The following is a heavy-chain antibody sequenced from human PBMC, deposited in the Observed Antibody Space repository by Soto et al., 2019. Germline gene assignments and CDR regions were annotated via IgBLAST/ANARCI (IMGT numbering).Heavy chain of an antibody. Sequence: EVQLVESGGGFVQPGRSLRLSCAASGLTFDDYAMHWVRQAPGKGLEWVSGISWNSGSIGYADSVKGRFTISRDNAKNSLYLQMNSLRAEDTALYYCAKSPSYYGDFDYWGQGTLVTVSS. V-gene: IGHV3-9*01. CDR2: ISWNSGSI. CDR1: GLTFDDYA. J-gene: IGHJ4*02. CDR3: AKSPSYYGDFDY. D-gene: IGHD4-17*01.